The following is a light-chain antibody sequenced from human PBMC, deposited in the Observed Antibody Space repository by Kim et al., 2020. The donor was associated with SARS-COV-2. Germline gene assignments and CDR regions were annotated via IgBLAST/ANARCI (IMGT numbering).Light chain of an antibody. Sequence: VALGQTVRITCQGDSLRSYYATWYQQKPGQAPILIIYGKNNRPSGIPDRFSGSSSGNTASLTITGTQAGDEADYYCNSRDSNDNVVFGGGTQLTVL. J-gene: IGLJ2*01. CDR1: SLRSYY. V-gene: IGLV3-19*01. CDR3: NSRDSNDNVV. CDR2: GKN.